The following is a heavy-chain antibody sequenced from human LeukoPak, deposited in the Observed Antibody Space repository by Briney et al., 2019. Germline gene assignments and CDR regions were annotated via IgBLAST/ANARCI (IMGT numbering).Heavy chain of an antibody. CDR2: ISDNGGNT. J-gene: IGHJ3*01. Sequence: PGGSLRLSCAASGFTFPNYVMSWVRQAPGKGLEWVSSISDNGGNTYYADSVKGRFTISRDNSKNMLYLQMHSLRVEDAAVYYCANEYSKGDVWGQGTMVTVSS. D-gene: IGHD1-26*01. CDR1: GFTFPNYV. CDR3: ANEYSKGDV. V-gene: IGHV3-23*01.